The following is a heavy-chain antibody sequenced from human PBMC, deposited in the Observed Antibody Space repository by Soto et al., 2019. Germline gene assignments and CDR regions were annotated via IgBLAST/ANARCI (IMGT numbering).Heavy chain of an antibody. CDR2: INHSGST. Sequence: SETLSLTCAVYGGSFSGYYWSWIRQPPGKGLEWIGEINHSGSTNYNPSLKSRVTISVDTSKNQFSLKLSSVTAADTAVYYCARGPHPVLRYFDWGQGTLVTVSS. CDR3: ARGPHPVLRYFD. D-gene: IGHD3-9*01. J-gene: IGHJ4*02. CDR1: GGSFSGYY. V-gene: IGHV4-34*01.